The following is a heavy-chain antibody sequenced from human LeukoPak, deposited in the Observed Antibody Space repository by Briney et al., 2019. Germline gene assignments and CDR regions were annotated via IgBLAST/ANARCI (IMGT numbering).Heavy chain of an antibody. V-gene: IGHV3-48*03. CDR1: GFTFSSFE. CDR2: ISSAGTI. CDR3: ARSLLWFGANLIWFDS. Sequence: AGGSLRPSCAASGFTFSSFEMNWVRQAPGKGLEWISYISSAGTIYYADSVRGRFTISRDNAKNSLYLQMNSLRADDTAVYYCARSLLWFGANLIWFDSWGQGTLVTVSS. J-gene: IGHJ5*01. D-gene: IGHD3-10*01.